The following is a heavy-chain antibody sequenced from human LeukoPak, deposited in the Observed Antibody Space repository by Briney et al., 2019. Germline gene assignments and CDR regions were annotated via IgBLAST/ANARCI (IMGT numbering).Heavy chain of an antibody. CDR2: IMQDGSEK. J-gene: IGHJ4*02. Sequence: GGSLRLSCAASGFTFSSYWMSLVRQAPGKGREWVASIMQDGSEKHYVESVKGRFTISRDNAKHSLSLEMNSLRAEDTALYYCARPHWGFDSWGQGTLVTVSS. CDR3: ARPHWGFDS. CDR1: GFTFSSYW. D-gene: IGHD7-27*01. V-gene: IGHV3-7*01.